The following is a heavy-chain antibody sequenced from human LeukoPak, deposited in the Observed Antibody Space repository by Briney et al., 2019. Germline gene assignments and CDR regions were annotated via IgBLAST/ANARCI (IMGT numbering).Heavy chain of an antibody. CDR3: ARTRTLDY. V-gene: IGHV3-48*01. Sequence: GGSLRLSCAASGFTSSSYSMNWVRQAPGKGLEWISYISSSSSTVYTDSVKGRFTISRDNAKNSLYLQMNSLRVEDTAVYYCARTRTLDYWGQGTLVTVSS. J-gene: IGHJ4*02. CDR2: ISSSSSTV. CDR1: GFTSSSYS.